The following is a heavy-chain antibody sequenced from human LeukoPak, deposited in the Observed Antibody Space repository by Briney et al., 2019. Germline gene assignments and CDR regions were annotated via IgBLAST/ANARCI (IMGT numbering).Heavy chain of an antibody. CDR1: GGSFSGYY. CDR3: ARGPPLWRKGNAFDI. J-gene: IGHJ3*02. D-gene: IGHD3-10*01. Sequence: SETLSLTCAVYGGSFSGYYWSWIRQPPGKGLEWIGEINHSGSTNYNPSLKSRVTISVDTSKNQFFLKLSSVTAADTAVYYCARGPPLWRKGNAFDIWGQGTMVTVSS. V-gene: IGHV4-34*01. CDR2: INHSGST.